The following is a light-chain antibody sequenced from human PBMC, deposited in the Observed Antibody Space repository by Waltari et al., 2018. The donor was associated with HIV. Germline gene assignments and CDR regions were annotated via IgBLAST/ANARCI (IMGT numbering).Light chain of an antibody. V-gene: IGLV3-21*02. CDR1: NIETKG. Sequence: SDVLTQSTSVSVAPGQTAKISCWGPNIETKGVQWYQQKPGQAPVLVIYDYTDRPAGIPERFSGSSSGNTATLTVSMVEAGDEADYYCQLWDTSSDHPAFFGGGTKLTV. CDR2: DYT. J-gene: IGLJ2*01. CDR3: QLWDTSSDHPAF.